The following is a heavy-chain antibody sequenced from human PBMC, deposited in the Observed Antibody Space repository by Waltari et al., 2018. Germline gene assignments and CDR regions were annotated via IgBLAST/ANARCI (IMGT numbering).Heavy chain of an antibody. J-gene: IGHJ4*02. Sequence: QVQLVQSGAEVKKPGASVKVSCKASGYTFTGYSMHWVRQAPGQGLEWMGWINPNSGGTNYAQKFQGRVTMTRDTSISTAYMELSRLRSDDTAVYYCARAINDYDFWSGYYTNFDYWGQGTLVTVSS. D-gene: IGHD3-3*01. CDR3: ARAINDYDFWSGYYTNFDY. CDR2: INPNSGGT. CDR1: GYTFTGYS. V-gene: IGHV1-2*02.